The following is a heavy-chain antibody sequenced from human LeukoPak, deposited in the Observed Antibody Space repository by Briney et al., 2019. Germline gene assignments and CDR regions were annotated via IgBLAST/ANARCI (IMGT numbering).Heavy chain of an antibody. CDR2: ISWNSGSI. D-gene: IGHD6-13*01. J-gene: IGHJ4*02. CDR1: GFTFVDYA. Sequence: GGSLRLSCAASGFTFVDYAMHWVRQAPGKGLEWVSGISWNSGSIGYADSVKGRFTISRDNAKNSLYLQMNSLRAEDTALYYCAKVRGKVILWYSSSWYFDYWGQGTLVTVSS. V-gene: IGHV3-9*01. CDR3: AKVRGKVILWYSSSWYFDY.